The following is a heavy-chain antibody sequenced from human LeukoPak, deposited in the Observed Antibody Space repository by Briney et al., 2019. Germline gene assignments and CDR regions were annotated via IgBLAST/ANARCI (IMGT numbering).Heavy chain of an antibody. CDR3: ARAPTVGYYFDY. D-gene: IGHD4-23*01. V-gene: IGHV3-21*01. CDR1: EFSFSSYC. Sequence: GGSLRLSCAASEFSFSSYCINWIRQAPGKGLEWVSSICGGATYIYYADSVKGRFTISRDDAKNSLYLQINSLRAEDTAVYYCARAPTVGYYFDYWGQGTLVTVSS. J-gene: IGHJ4*02. CDR2: ICGGATYI.